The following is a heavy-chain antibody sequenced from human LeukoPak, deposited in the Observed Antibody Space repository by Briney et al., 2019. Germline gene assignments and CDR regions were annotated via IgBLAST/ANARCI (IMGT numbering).Heavy chain of an antibody. V-gene: IGHV4-59*01. J-gene: IGHJ4*02. CDR1: GGSFSSYY. CDR2: IYHTGST. Sequence: SETLSLTCTVSGGSFSSYYWNWIRQTPGKGLEWIAYIYHTGSTKYNPSLGSRVTISIDTSRNQFSLKVISVTAADTAVYYCARGGSRQISSSDFDYWGQGTLVIVSS. CDR3: ARGGSRQISSSDFDY. D-gene: IGHD3-16*01.